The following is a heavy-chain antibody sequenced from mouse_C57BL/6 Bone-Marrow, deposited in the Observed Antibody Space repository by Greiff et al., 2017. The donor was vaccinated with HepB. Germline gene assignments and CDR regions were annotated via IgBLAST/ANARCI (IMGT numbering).Heavy chain of an antibody. CDR3: ARGRGYYGSSLYWYFDV. D-gene: IGHD1-1*01. Sequence: QVQLQQPGAELVKPGASVKMSCKASGYTFTSYWITWVKQRPGQGLEWIGDIYPGSGSTNYNEKFKSKATLTVDTSSSTAYMQLSSLTSEDSAVYYCARGRGYYGSSLYWYFDVWGTGTTVTVSS. J-gene: IGHJ1*03. V-gene: IGHV1-55*01. CDR1: GYTFTSYW. CDR2: IYPGSGST.